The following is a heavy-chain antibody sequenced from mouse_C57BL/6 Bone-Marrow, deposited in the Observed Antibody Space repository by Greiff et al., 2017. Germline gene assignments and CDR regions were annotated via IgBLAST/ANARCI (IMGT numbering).Heavy chain of an antibody. Sequence: QVTLKVSGPGILQPSQTLSLTCSFSGFSLSTFGMGVGWIRQPSGKGLEWLAHIWWDDDKYYHPALKSRLTISKDSSKNQVFLKIANVDTSDTATYYCARSYEENYFDYWGQGTTLTVSS. V-gene: IGHV8-8*01. CDR1: GFSLSTFGMG. CDR2: IWWDDDK. J-gene: IGHJ2*01. CDR3: ARSYEENYFDY. D-gene: IGHD1-1*01.